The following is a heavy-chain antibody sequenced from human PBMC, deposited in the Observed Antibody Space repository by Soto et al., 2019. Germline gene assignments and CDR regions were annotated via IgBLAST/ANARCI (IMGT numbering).Heavy chain of an antibody. CDR3: ARGVVKRSRGVIWTKGWFDP. CDR1: GGSFSGYY. Sequence: SETLSLTCAVYGGSFSGYYWSWIRQPPGKGLEWIGEINHSGSANYNPSLKSRVTISVDTSKNQFSLKLSSVTAADTAVYYCARGVVKRSRGVIWTKGWFDPWGQGTLVTVSS. J-gene: IGHJ5*02. CDR2: INHSGSA. V-gene: IGHV4-34*01. D-gene: IGHD3-10*01.